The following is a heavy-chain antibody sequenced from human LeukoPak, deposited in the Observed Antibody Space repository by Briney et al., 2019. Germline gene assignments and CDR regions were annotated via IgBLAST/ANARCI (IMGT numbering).Heavy chain of an antibody. CDR3: AREAGCGRGCHGDY. J-gene: IGHJ4*02. CDR2: INSGGST. Sequence: PSETLSLTCTVYGGSISSYYWSWIRQPAGEGLEWIGRINSGGSTNYNPSLNSRVTMSVDTSKNQFSLKVSSVTAADTAVYYCAREAGCGRGCHGDYWGQGTLVTVSS. D-gene: IGHD6-19*01. CDR1: GGSISSYY. V-gene: IGHV4-4*07.